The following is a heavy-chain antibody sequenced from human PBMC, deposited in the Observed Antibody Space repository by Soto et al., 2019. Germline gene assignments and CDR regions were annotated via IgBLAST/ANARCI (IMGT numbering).Heavy chain of an antibody. Sequence: EVQLLESGGGLVQPGGSLRLSCAASGFTFTSYAMSWVRQAPGKGLEWVSGISATGGSTYYADSVKGRFTISRDNSRNTLYLHMNSLRAEDTALYYCEKGGYCTSISCPRWFDPWGQGTLVTVSS. CDR2: ISATGGST. J-gene: IGHJ5*02. V-gene: IGHV3-23*01. CDR1: GFTFTSYA. D-gene: IGHD2-2*01. CDR3: EKGGYCTSISCPRWFDP.